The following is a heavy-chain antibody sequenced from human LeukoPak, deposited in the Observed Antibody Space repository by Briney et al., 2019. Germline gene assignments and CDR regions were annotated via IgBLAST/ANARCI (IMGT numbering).Heavy chain of an antibody. Sequence: SETLSLTCTVSGGSISSYYWSWIRQPPGKGLEWIGYIYYSGTTNYNPSLKSRVTISVDTSKNQFSLKLSSVTAADTAVYYCARGLYIAAAQYGYWGQGTLVTVSS. D-gene: IGHD6-13*01. CDR2: IYYSGTT. V-gene: IGHV4-59*01. J-gene: IGHJ4*02. CDR3: ARGLYIAAAQYGY. CDR1: GGSISSYY.